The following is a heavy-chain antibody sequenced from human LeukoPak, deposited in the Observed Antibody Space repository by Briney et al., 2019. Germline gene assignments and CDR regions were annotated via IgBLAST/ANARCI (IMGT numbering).Heavy chain of an antibody. Sequence: GGSLRLSCAASGFTFSSYAMHWVRQAPGKGLEWVAVISYDGSNKYYADSVKGRFTISRDNSKNTLYLQMNSLRAEDTAVYYCAREGYSSSWSARDYYYYVDVWGKGTTVTVSS. J-gene: IGHJ6*03. V-gene: IGHV3-30*01. CDR2: ISYDGSNK. D-gene: IGHD6-13*01. CDR1: GFTFSSYA. CDR3: AREGYSSSWSARDYYYYVDV.